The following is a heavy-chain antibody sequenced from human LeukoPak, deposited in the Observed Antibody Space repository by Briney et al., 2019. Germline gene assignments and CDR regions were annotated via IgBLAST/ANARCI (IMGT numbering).Heavy chain of an antibody. D-gene: IGHD5-12*01. CDR1: GGSISSYY. Sequence: SETLSLTCTVSGGSISSYYWSWIRQPAGKGLEWIGYIYYSGSTNYNPSLKSRVTISVDTSKNQFSLKLSSVTAADTAVYYCARGTMLPAYSGYDLRPTFDYWGQGTLVTVSS. J-gene: IGHJ4*02. CDR3: ARGTMLPAYSGYDLRPTFDY. CDR2: IYYSGST. V-gene: IGHV4-59*01.